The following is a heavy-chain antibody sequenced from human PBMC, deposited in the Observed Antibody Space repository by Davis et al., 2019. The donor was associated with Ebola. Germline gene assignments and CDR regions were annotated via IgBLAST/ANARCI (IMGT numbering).Heavy chain of an antibody. V-gene: IGHV3-23*01. J-gene: IGHJ4*02. D-gene: IGHD3-16*01. Sequence: PGESLKISCEASGFTFSSSSMSWVRQAPGKGLEWVSAISGNSGITFYADSVKGRFTISRDNSKNTLYLQMSSLRVDDTAVYYCAKDGGGIGTYYDMRGQGTLVTVSS. CDR1: GFTFSSSS. CDR3: AKDGGGIGTYYDM. CDR2: ISGNSGIT.